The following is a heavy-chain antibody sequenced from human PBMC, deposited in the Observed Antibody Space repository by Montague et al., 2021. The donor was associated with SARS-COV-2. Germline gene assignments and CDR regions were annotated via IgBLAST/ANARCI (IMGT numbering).Heavy chain of an antibody. CDR1: GGSISSSSYY. CDR2: IYYSGST. CDR3: ARDTRITMIVVVQGYGMDV. D-gene: IGHD3-22*01. J-gene: IGHJ6*02. V-gene: IGHV4-39*07. Sequence: SETLSLTCTVSGGSISSSSYYWGWIRQPPEKGLEWIGSIYYSGSTYYNPSLKSRVTISVDTSKNQFSLKLSSVTAADTAVYYCARDTRITMIVVVQGYGMDVWGQGTTVTVSS.